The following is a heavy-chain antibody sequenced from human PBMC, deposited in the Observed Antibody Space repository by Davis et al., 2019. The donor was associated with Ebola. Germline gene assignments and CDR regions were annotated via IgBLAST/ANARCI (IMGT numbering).Heavy chain of an antibody. J-gene: IGHJ4*02. CDR2: INHSGST. D-gene: IGHD3-16*02. CDR1: GGSFSGYY. V-gene: IGHV4-34*01. Sequence: SETLSLTCAVYGGSFSGYYWSWIRQPPGKGLEWIGEINHSGSTNYNPSLKSRVTISVDTSKNQFSLKLSSVTAADTAVYYCARVGSMITFGGVIASKYYFDYWGQGTLVTVSS. CDR3: ARVGSMITFGGVIASKYYFDY.